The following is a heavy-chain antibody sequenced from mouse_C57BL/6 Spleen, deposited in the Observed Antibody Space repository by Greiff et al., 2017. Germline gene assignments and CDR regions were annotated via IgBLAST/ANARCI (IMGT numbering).Heavy chain of an antibody. CDR3: ARGDYSNYWYYFDY. CDR2: IYPGDGDT. CDR1: GYAFSSSW. V-gene: IGHV1-82*01. J-gene: IGHJ2*01. Sequence: QVQLQQSGPELVKPGASVKISCKASGYAFSSSWMNWVKQRPGKGLEWIGRIYPGDGDTNYNGKFKGKATLTADKSSSTAYMQLSSLTSEDSAVYFCARGDYSNYWYYFDYWGQGTTLTVSS. D-gene: IGHD2-5*01.